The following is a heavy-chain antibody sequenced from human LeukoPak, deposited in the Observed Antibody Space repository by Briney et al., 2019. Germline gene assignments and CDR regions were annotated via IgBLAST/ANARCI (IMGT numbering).Heavy chain of an antibody. CDR2: ISYDGSNK. J-gene: IGHJ4*02. D-gene: IGHD3-9*01. CDR1: GFTFSSYG. Sequence: GGSLRLSCAASGFTFSSYGMHWVRQAPGKGLEWVAVISYDGSNKYYADSVKGRFTISRDNSKNTLYLQMNSLRAEDTAVYYCAKGEDKPYYDILTGFYYFDYWGQGTLATVSS. CDR3: AKGEDKPYYDILTGFYYFDY. V-gene: IGHV3-30*18.